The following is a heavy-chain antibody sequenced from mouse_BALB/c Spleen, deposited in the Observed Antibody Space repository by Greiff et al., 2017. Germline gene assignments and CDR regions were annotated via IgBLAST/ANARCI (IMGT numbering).Heavy chain of an antibody. D-gene: IGHD1-2*01. Sequence: QVQLKESGPGLVAPSQSLSITCTVSGFSLTGYGVNWVRQPPGKGLEWLGMIWGDGSTDYNSALKSRLSISKDNSKSQVFLKMNSLQTDDTARYYCARDQFITTATGFAYWGQGTLVTVSA. V-gene: IGHV2-6-7*01. CDR2: IWGDGST. CDR3: ARDQFITTATGFAY. J-gene: IGHJ3*01. CDR1: GFSLTGYG.